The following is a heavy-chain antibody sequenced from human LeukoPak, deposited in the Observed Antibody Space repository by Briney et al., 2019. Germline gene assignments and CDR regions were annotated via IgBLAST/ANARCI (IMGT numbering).Heavy chain of an antibody. CDR1: GGSFSGYY. V-gene: IGHV4-34*01. CDR3: ASSKGSGWTFDY. CDR2: INHSGST. Sequence: SETLSLTCAVYGGSFSGYYWTWIRQPPGKGLEWIGEINHSGSTNYNPSLKSRVTISVDTSKNQFSLKLSSVTAADTAVYYCASSKGSGWTFDYWGQGTLVTVSS. J-gene: IGHJ4*02. D-gene: IGHD6-19*01.